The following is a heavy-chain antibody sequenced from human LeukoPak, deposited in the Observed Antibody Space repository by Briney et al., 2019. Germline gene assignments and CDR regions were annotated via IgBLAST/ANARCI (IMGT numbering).Heavy chain of an antibody. D-gene: IGHD2-2*01. CDR2: MYYRGNT. CDR1: GGSISNTAYY. V-gene: IGHV4-39*01. CDR3: ARHGCSSTSCLDY. Sequence: PSETLSLTCTVSGGSISNTAYYWGWIRQPPGKGLGWIGNMYYRGNTYYDPSLKSRVTISADTSKNQFSLKLSSVTAADTAVYYCARHGCSSTSCLDYWGQGTLVTVSS. J-gene: IGHJ4*02.